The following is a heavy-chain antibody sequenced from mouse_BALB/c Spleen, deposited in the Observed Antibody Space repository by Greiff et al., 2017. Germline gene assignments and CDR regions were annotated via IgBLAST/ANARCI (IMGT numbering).Heavy chain of an antibody. Sequence: VKLMESGPGLVAPSQSLSITCTVSGFSLTSYGVHWVRQPPGKGLEWLGVIWAGGSTNYNSALMSRLSISKDNSKSQVFLKMNSLQTDDTAMYYCANLGLFAYWGQGTLVTVSA. J-gene: IGHJ3*01. D-gene: IGHD6-2*01. CDR1: GFSLTSYG. CDR3: ANLGLFAY. CDR2: IWAGGST. V-gene: IGHV2-9*02.